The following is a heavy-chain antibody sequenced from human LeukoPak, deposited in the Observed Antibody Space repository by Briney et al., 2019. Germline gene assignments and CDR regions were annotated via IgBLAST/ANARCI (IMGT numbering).Heavy chain of an antibody. D-gene: IGHD3-3*01. V-gene: IGHV3-7*01. J-gene: IGHJ3*02. Sequence: PGGSLRLSCAASGFTLSTYSMNWVRQAPGKGLEWVANIKQDGSEKYYVDSVKGRFTISRDNAKNSLYLQMNSLRAEDTAVYYCARVYTIFGVARDAFDIWGQGTMVTVSS. CDR1: GFTLSTYS. CDR3: ARVYTIFGVARDAFDI. CDR2: IKQDGSEK.